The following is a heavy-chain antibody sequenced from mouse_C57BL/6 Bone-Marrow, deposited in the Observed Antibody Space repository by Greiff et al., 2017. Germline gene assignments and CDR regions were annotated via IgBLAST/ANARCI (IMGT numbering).Heavy chain of an antibody. Sequence: QVQLQQSGPELVKPGASVKISCKASGYSFTSYYIHWVKQRPGQGLEWIGWIYPGSGNTKYNEKFKGKATLTADTSSSTAYMQLSSLTSEDSAVYYCARPYYSNYWYFDVWGTGTTVTVSS. V-gene: IGHV1-66*01. CDR3: ARPYYSNYWYFDV. D-gene: IGHD2-5*01. CDR2: IYPGSGNT. J-gene: IGHJ1*03. CDR1: GYSFTSYY.